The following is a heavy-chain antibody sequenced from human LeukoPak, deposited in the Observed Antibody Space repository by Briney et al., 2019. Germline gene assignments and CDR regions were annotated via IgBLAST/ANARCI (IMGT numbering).Heavy chain of an antibody. CDR2: IYTSGST. V-gene: IGHV4-4*08. D-gene: IGHD3-22*01. CDR1: GASISSYY. CDR3: ALGPYDSSGYYVY. J-gene: IGHJ4*02. Sequence: SETLSLTCTVSGASISSYYWGWIRQPPGKGLEWIGRIYTSGSTNYNPSLKSRVTISVDTSKNQFSLKLSSVTAADTAVYYCALGPYDSSGYYVYWGQGTLVTVSS.